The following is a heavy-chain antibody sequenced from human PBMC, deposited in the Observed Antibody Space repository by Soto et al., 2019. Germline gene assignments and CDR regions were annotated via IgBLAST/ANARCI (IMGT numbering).Heavy chain of an antibody. CDR1: GYSFSSHA. Sequence: QVQLEQSGSEVKKSGSSVKVSCNASGYSFSSHAVSWVRQAPGQGLEWMGGIIPVFGTPSYAQKFQGRVTISADKSKNTSSLELRSLRCEDTAVDYCARGGALSTSWYWGDGLDSWGQGTQVTVSS. CDR3: ARGGALSTSWYWGDGLDS. J-gene: IGHJ4*02. CDR2: IIPVFGTP. D-gene: IGHD6-13*01. V-gene: IGHV1-69*06.